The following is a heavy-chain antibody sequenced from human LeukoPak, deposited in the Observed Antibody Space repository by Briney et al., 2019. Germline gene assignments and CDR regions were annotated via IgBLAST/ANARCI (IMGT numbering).Heavy chain of an antibody. CDR2: INPNSGGT. CDR1: GYTFTGYY. J-gene: IGHJ3*02. V-gene: IGHV1-2*02. Sequence: ASVKVSCKASGYTFTGYYMHWVRQAPGQGLEWMGWINPNSGGTNYAQKFQGRVTMTRDTSISTAYMELSRLRSDDTAVYYCARDATHCGGDCWLSSYAFDIWGQGTMVTVSS. CDR3: ARDATHCGGDCWLSSYAFDI. D-gene: IGHD2-21*02.